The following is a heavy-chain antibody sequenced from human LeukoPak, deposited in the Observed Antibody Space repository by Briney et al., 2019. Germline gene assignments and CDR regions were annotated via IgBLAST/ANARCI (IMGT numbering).Heavy chain of an antibody. CDR3: ARGSFSSGRAPFDY. CDR1: GFTFSSYR. V-gene: IGHV3-48*02. CDR2: ISGSSTTI. J-gene: IGHJ4*02. D-gene: IGHD6-19*01. Sequence: PGGSLRLSCAASGFTFSSYRVNWVRQAPGKGLEWVSCISGSSTTIYYADSVKGRFTISRDNAKNSLYLQMNSLRDEDTAVYYCARGSFSSGRAPFDYWGQGTLVTVSS.